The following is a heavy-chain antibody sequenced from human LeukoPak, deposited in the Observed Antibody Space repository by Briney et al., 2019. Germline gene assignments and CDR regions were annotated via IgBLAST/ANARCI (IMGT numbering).Heavy chain of an antibody. V-gene: IGHV3-23*01. CDR1: GFTFSDHA. J-gene: IGHJ6*03. CDR3: AKVLLPNYYYYMDV. CDR2: ISGSGST. D-gene: IGHD2/OR15-2a*01. Sequence: PGGSLRLSCAASGFTFSDHAMTWVRQAPGTGLEWVSAISGSGSTYYADSVKGRFTISRDNSKNTLYLQMNSLRAEDTAVYYCAKVLLPNYYYYMDVWGKGTTVTVSS.